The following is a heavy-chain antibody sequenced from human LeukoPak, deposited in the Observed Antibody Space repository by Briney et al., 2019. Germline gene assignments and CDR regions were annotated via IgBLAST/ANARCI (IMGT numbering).Heavy chain of an antibody. CDR1: GGTFSSYA. CDR3: ASAGTPYSSGWYVPRDYYYYGMDI. CDR2: IIPIFGTA. V-gene: IGHV1-69*13. Sequence: SVKVSCKASGGTFSSYAISWVRQAPGQGLEWMGGIIPIFGTANYAQKFQGRVTITADESTSTAYMELSSLRSEDTAVYYCASAGTPYSSGWYVPRDYYYYGMDIWGQGTTVTVSS. D-gene: IGHD6-19*01. J-gene: IGHJ6*02.